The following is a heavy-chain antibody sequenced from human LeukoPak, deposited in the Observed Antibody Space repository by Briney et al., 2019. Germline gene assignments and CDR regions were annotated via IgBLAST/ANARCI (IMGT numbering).Heavy chain of an antibody. CDR2: IYPGDSDT. Sequence: KVGESLKISCKGSGYSFTSYWIGWVRQLPGKGLEWMGIIYPGDSDTRYSPSYQGQVTISADKSISTAYLQWSSLKASDTAMYYCARHAPYSNRPYYYYGMDVWGQGTTVTVSS. D-gene: IGHD4-11*01. CDR1: GYSFTSYW. CDR3: ARHAPYSNRPYYYYGMDV. V-gene: IGHV5-51*01. J-gene: IGHJ6*02.